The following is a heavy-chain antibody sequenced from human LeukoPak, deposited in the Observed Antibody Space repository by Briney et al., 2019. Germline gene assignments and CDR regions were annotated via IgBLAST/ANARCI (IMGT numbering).Heavy chain of an antibody. CDR2: TYYRSKWYN. J-gene: IGHJ6*02. V-gene: IGHV6-1*01. CDR1: GDSVSSNSAA. CDR3: TRDRTIRGISPQYYYYGMDV. Sequence: SQTLSLTCAISGDSVSSNSAAWSWIRQSPSRGLEWLGRTYYRSKWYNDYAISVKSRITINPDTSKNQFSLQLNSVTPEDTAVYYCTRDRTIRGISPQYYYYGMDVWGQGTTVTVTS. D-gene: IGHD3-10*01.